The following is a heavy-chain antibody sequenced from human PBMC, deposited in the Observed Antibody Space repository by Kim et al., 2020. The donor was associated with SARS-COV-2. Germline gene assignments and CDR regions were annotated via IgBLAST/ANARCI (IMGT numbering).Heavy chain of an antibody. CDR3: GGIAAAGIHFNFDY. Sequence: GGSLRLSCSASGFTFSSYAMHWVRQAPGKGLEYVSAISSNGGSTYYADSVKGRFTISRDNSKNTLYLQMSSLRAEDTAVYYCGGIAAAGIHFNFDYWGQGTLVTVSS. J-gene: IGHJ4*02. CDR2: ISSNGGST. CDR1: GFTFSSYA. D-gene: IGHD6-13*01. V-gene: IGHV3-64D*06.